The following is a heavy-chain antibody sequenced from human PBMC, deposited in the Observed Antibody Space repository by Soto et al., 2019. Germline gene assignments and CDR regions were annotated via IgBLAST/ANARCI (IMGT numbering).Heavy chain of an antibody. CDR2: IYYSGST. V-gene: IGHV4-61*01. Sequence: PSETLSLTCTVSGGSVSSGSYYWSWIRQPPGKGLEWIGYIYYSGSTNYNPSLKSRVTISVDTSKNQFSLKLSSVTAADTAVYYCARESYSYQPYYYGMDVWGQGTTVTVSS. CDR3: ARESYSYQPYYYGMDV. CDR1: GGSVSSGSYY. J-gene: IGHJ6*02. D-gene: IGHD5-18*01.